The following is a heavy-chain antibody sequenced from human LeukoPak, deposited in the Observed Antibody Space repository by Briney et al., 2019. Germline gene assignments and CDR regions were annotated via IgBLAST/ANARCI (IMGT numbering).Heavy chain of an antibody. J-gene: IGHJ4*02. CDR3: ANSGSYEAYFDD. CDR2: ISGSGGST. D-gene: IGHD1-26*01. CDR1: GFTFSSYA. V-gene: IGHV3-23*01. Sequence: PGGSLRLSCAASGFTFSSYAMSWVRQAPGKGLEWVSDISGSGGSTYYADSVKGRFTISRDNSKNTLYLQMNSLRAEDTAVYYCANSGSYEAYFDDWGQGTLVTVSS.